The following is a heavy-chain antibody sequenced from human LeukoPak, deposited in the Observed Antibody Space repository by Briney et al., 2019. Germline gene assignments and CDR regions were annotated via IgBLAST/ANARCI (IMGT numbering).Heavy chain of an antibody. CDR3: ARRLRYFDWLLYRDAFDI. Sequence: SETLSLTCTVSGGSISSSSYYWGWIRQPPGKGLEWIGEINHSGSTNYNPSLKSRVTISVDTSKNQFSLKLSSVTAADTAVYYCARRLRYFDWLLYRDAFDIWGQGTMVTVSS. V-gene: IGHV4-39*07. CDR1: GGSISSSSYY. J-gene: IGHJ3*02. D-gene: IGHD3-9*01. CDR2: INHSGST.